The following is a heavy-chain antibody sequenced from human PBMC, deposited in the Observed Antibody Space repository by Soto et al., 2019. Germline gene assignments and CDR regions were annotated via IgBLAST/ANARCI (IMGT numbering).Heavy chain of an antibody. CDR3: ASIIPGAAARYYYYGMDV. CDR1: GGSFSGYY. V-gene: IGHV4-34*01. J-gene: IGHJ6*02. CDR2: INHSGST. Sequence: SETLSLTCAVYGGSFSGYYWSWIRQPPGKGLEWIGEINHSGSTNYNPSLKSRFTISVDTSKNQFSLKLSSVTAADTAVYYCASIIPGAAARYYYYGMDVWGQGTTVTVSS. D-gene: IGHD6-13*01.